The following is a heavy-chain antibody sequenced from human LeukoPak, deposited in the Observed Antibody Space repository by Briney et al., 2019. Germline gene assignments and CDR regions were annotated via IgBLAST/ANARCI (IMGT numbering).Heavy chain of an antibody. J-gene: IGHJ4*02. V-gene: IGHV5-51*01. D-gene: IGHD3-3*01. Sequence: GESLKISCQGSGYSFTSYWIGWVRQMPGEGLEWMGIILPSDSDTTYSPSFQGQATISADKSISTAYLQWSSLKASDTAMYFCARGLRPMRYFEYWGQGTLVTVSS. CDR2: ILPSDSDT. CDR1: GYSFTSYW. CDR3: ARGLRPMRYFEY.